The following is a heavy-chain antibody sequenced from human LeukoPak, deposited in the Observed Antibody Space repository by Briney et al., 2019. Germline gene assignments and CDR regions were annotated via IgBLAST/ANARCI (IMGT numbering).Heavy chain of an antibody. CDR3: ARVAVAGGEYNWFDP. J-gene: IGHJ5*02. D-gene: IGHD6-19*01. V-gene: IGHV3-53*04. Sequence: PGGSLRLSCAASGFTVSSNYMSWVRQAPGKGLGWVSVIYSGGSTYYADSVKGRFTISRHNSKNTLYLQMNSLRAEDTAVYYCARVAVAGGEYNWFDPWGQGTLVTVSS. CDR1: GFTVSSNY. CDR2: IYSGGST.